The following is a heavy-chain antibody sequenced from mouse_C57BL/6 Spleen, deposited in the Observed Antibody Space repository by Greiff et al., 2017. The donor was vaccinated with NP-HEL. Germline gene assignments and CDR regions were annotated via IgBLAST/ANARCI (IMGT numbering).Heavy chain of an antibody. J-gene: IGHJ2*01. CDR1: GYTFTSYT. Sequence: QVQLKQSGAELARPGASVKMSCKASGYTFTSYTMHWVRQRPGQGLEWIGYINPSSGYTKYNQKFKDKATLTADKSSSTTYMQLSSLASEYCAVNCGTRHHYFDYWGQGTTLTVSS. CDR3: TRHHYFDY. CDR2: INPSSGYT. V-gene: IGHV1-4*01.